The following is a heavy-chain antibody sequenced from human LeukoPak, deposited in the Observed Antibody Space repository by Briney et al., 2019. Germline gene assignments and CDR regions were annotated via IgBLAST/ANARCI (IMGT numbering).Heavy chain of an antibody. Sequence: SVKDSCKASGGPFSSYAISWVRQAPGQGLEWMGGIIPIFGTANYAQKFRGRVTITTDESTSTAYMELSSLRSEDTAVYYCARVMDYYGSGGWEPYFDYWGQGTLVTVSS. CDR2: IIPIFGTA. J-gene: IGHJ4*02. V-gene: IGHV1-69*05. D-gene: IGHD3-10*01. CDR1: GGPFSSYA. CDR3: ARVMDYYGSGGWEPYFDY.